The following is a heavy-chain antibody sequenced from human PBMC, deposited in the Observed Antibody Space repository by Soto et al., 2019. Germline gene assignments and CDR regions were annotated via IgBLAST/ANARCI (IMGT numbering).Heavy chain of an antibody. CDR2: IRRKANSYTT. J-gene: IGHJ6*02. CDR1: GLIFSDYH. CDR3: AMLGGWSGVSSDMDV. V-gene: IGHV3-72*01. D-gene: IGHD6-19*01. Sequence: EVQLVESGGGLVQPGGSLRLSCAASGLIFSDYHMDWVRQAPGKGLELVGRIRRKANSYTTEYAASGKGSYTISREDSNNTLYVQMNSLKIEDTAVYYCAMLGGWSGVSSDMDVGGQGTTVTVSS.